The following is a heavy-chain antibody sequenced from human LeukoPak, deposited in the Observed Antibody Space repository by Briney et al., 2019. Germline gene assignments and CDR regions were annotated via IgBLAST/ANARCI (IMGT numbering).Heavy chain of an antibody. CDR3: ARESGAAAGRGFDY. CDR2: ISSSSGYI. CDR1: GFTFSSYT. J-gene: IGHJ4*02. V-gene: IGHV3-21*01. D-gene: IGHD6-13*01. Sequence: GGSLRLSCAASGFTFSSYTMNWVRQAPGKGLEWVSSISSSSGYIYYADSVKGRFTISRDNAKNSLYLQMNSLRAEDTAVYYCARESGAAAGRGFDYWGQGTLVTVSS.